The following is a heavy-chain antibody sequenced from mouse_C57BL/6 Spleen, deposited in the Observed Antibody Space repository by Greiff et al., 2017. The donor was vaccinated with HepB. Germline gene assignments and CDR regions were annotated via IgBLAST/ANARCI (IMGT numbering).Heavy chain of an antibody. D-gene: IGHD1-1*01. Sequence: QVQLKQPGAELVKPGASVKLSCKASGYTFTSYWMHWVKQRPGQGLEWIGMIHPNSGSTNYNEKFKSKATLTVDKSSSTAYMQLSSLTSEDSAVYYCARPSYYYGSSLELGYWGQGTTLTVSS. CDR1: GYTFTSYW. V-gene: IGHV1-64*01. CDR3: ARPSYYYGSSLELGY. CDR2: IHPNSGST. J-gene: IGHJ2*01.